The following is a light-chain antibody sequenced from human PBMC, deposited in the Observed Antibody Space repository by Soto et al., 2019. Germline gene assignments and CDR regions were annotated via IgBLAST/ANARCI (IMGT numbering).Light chain of an antibody. V-gene: IGKV3-20*01. CDR2: GAS. J-gene: IGKJ1*01. CDR3: QQYGSSSWT. CDR1: QSISSSY. Sequence: EIVLTQSPGTLSLSPGQRATLSCRASQSISSSYLAWYQQRPGQAPRLLIYGASSRATGIPDRFSGSGSGTDVTLTISSLGPEDFAVYYCQQYGSSSWTFGQGTKVEIK.